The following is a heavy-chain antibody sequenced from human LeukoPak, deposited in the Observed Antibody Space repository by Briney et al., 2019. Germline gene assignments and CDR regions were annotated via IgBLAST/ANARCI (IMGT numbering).Heavy chain of an antibody. J-gene: IGHJ4*02. V-gene: IGHV4-38-2*01. CDR2: IYHSGST. Sequence: SETLSLTCAVSGYSISSGYYWGWIRQPPGKGLEWIGSIYHSGSTNYNPSLKSRVTISVDTSKNQFSLKLSSVTAADTAVYYCARSFRRGYCSSTSCYHSPFNWGQGTLVTVSS. CDR3: ARSFRRGYCSSTSCYHSPFN. CDR1: GYSISSGYY. D-gene: IGHD2-2*01.